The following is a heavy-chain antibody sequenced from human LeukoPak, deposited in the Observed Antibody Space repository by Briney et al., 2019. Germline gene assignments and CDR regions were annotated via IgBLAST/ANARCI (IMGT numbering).Heavy chain of an antibody. CDR1: GFTFSSYS. J-gene: IGHJ6*02. D-gene: IGHD4-17*01. Sequence: KPGRSLRLSCAASGFTFSSYSMNWVRQAPGKGLEWVSSISSSSSYIYYADSVMGRFTISRDNAKNSLYLQMNSLRAEDTAVYYCAREDGDYSGFGYYYYGMDVWGQGTTVTVSS. CDR3: AREDGDYSGFGYYYYGMDV. V-gene: IGHV3-21*01. CDR2: ISSSSSYI.